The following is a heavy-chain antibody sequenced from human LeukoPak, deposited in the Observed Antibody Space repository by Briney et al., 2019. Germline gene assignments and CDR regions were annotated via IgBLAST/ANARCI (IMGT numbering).Heavy chain of an antibody. CDR2: TFYRSTWYH. J-gene: IGHJ4*02. CDR1: GDSVSSISAA. Sequence: SQTLSLTCAISGDSVSSISAAWNWIRQSPSRGLEWLGRTFYRSTWYHDYAVSVKSRITTKPDTSKNQFSLQLNSVTPEDTAVYYCAREVSSSWDYWGQGTLVIVSS. CDR3: AREVSSSWDY. V-gene: IGHV6-1*01. D-gene: IGHD6-13*01.